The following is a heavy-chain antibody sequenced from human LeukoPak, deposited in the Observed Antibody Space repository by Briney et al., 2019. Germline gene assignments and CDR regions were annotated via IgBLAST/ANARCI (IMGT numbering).Heavy chain of an antibody. CDR2: TNHSGST. D-gene: IGHD4-17*01. CDR1: GGSFSGYY. CDR3: ARATVTIAVDY. Sequence: SETLSLTCAVYGGSFSGYYWSWIRQPPGKGLEWIGETNHSGSTNYNPSLKSRVTISVDTSKNQFSLKLSSVTAADTAVYYCARATVTIAVDYWGQGTLVTVSS. J-gene: IGHJ4*02. V-gene: IGHV4-34*01.